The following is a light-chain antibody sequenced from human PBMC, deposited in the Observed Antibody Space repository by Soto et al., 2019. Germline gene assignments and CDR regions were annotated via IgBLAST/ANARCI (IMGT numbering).Light chain of an antibody. J-gene: IGKJ5*01. CDR1: QSFRGL. Sequence: VFTQSPVTLSLSPGERSTLSCRPIQSFRGLLAWYQQKPGQAPRLLIYDAYNRATGIPPRFSGSGSGTDFTLTISSLEPEDSAVYYCQQRHMWPITFGQGTRLEI. CDR3: QQRHMWPIT. V-gene: IGKV3-11*01. CDR2: DAY.